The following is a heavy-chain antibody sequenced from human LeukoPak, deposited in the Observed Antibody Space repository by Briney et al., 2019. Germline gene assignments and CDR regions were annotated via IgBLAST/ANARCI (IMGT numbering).Heavy chain of an antibody. V-gene: IGHV3-23*01. J-gene: IGHJ4*02. CDR2: ISGSGGST. CDR1: GFSFSTYV. Sequence: PGGSLRLSCAASGFSFSTYVMYWVRQAPGKGLEWVSAISGSGGSTYYADSVKGRFTISRDNSKNTLYLQMNSLRAEDTAVYYCAKAREYCSSTSCYPTFDYWGQGTLVTVSS. CDR3: AKAREYCSSTSCYPTFDY. D-gene: IGHD2-2*01.